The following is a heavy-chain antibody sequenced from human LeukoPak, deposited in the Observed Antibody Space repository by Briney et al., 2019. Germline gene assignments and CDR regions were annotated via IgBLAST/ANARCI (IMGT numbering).Heavy chain of an antibody. CDR1: GFTFSTYG. J-gene: IGHJ6*04. Sequence: GGSLRLSCAASGFTFSTYGMHWVRQRPGKELEWVAYIPYDGSKEYYADSVKGRFTISRDNSKNTLYLQMNSLRAEDTAVYYCAELGITMIGGVWGKGTTVTISS. CDR3: AELGITMIGGV. D-gene: IGHD3-10*02. CDR2: IPYDGSKE. V-gene: IGHV3-30*02.